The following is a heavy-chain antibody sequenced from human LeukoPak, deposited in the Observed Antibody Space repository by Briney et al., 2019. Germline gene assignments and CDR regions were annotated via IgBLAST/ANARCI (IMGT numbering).Heavy chain of an antibody. CDR3: ARARNSNFRCFDY. V-gene: IGHV3-53*01. CDR2: IYSGGST. CDR1: GLTVSRNY. Sequence: AGGSLRLSCAASGLTVSRNYMSWVRQAPGKGLEWVSVIYSGGSTYYADSVKGRFTISRDYSKNTLDLQMNSLRADDTAVYYCARARNSNFRCFDYWGQGTLVTVSS. J-gene: IGHJ4*02. D-gene: IGHD2/OR15-2a*01.